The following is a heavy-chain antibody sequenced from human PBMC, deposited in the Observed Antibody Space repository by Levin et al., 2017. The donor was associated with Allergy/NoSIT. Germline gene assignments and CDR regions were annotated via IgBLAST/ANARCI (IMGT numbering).Heavy chain of an antibody. Sequence: GESLKISCAASGFTVSSNYMSWVRQAPGKGLEWVSVIYSGGSTYYADSVKGRFTISRDNSKNTLYLQMNSLRAEDTAVYYCARWGAVGATGSRYYYYYGMDVWGQGTTVTVSS. CDR2: IYSGGST. J-gene: IGHJ6*02. V-gene: IGHV3-53*01. D-gene: IGHD1-26*01. CDR1: GFTVSSNY. CDR3: ARWGAVGATGSRYYYYYGMDV.